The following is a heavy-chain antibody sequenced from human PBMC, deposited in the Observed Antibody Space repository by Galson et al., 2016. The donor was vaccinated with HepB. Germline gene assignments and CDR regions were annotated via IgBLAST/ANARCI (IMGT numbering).Heavy chain of an antibody. CDR1: GFTFSSYA. J-gene: IGHJ6*02. Sequence: SLRLSCAASGFTFSSYAMHWVRQAPGKGLEWVAVISDDGSNKYYADSVKGRFTISRDNSKNTLYLQMNSLRAEDTAVYYCARAPVQFTRYGSGCSCYSSYYYYGMDVWGQGTTVTVSS. V-gene: IGHV3-30*04. D-gene: IGHD2-15*01. CDR3: ARAPVQFTRYGSGCSCYSSYYYYGMDV. CDR2: ISDDGSNK.